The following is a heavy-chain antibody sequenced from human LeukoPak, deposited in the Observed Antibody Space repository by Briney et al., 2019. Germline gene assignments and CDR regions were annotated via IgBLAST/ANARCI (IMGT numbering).Heavy chain of an antibody. V-gene: IGHV1-46*01. CDR3: ARGGPVGNYDSSAYYLH. D-gene: IGHD3-22*01. J-gene: IGHJ4*02. Sequence: ASVKVSCKASGYIFTSYYIHWVRRAPGQGLEWMGIINPRGGSTTNAQKFQGSATMTRDTSTNTVYMELSSLRSEDTAVYYCARGGPVGNYDSSAYYLHWGQGTLVTVSS. CDR2: INPRGGST. CDR1: GYIFTSYY.